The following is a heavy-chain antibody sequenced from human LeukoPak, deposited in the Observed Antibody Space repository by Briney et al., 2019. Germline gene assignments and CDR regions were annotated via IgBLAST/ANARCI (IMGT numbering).Heavy chain of an antibody. V-gene: IGHV4-34*01. J-gene: IGHJ2*01. CDR3: ARLKNVDTASSLLNWYFDL. D-gene: IGHD5-18*01. Sequence: SETLSLTCAVYGGSFSGYYWSWIRQPPGKGLEWIGEINHSGSTNYNPSLKSRVTISVDTSKNQFSLKLSSVTAADTAVYYCARLKNVDTASSLLNWYFDLWGRGTLVTVSS. CDR1: GGSFSGYY. CDR2: INHSGST.